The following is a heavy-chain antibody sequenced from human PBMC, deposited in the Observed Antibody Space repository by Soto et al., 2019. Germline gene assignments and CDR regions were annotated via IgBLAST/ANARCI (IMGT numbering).Heavy chain of an antibody. D-gene: IGHD2-15*01. J-gene: IGHJ5*02. V-gene: IGHV1-18*01. CDR3: AREGCSGGSCYLAYPNWFXP. CDR2: ISAYNGNT. CDR1: GYTFTIYC. Sequence: ASVKGSCKASGYTFTIYCISWVRQAPGQGLEWMGWISAYNGNTNYAQKLQGRVTMTTDTSTSTAYMELRSLRSDDTAVYYCAREGCSGGSCYLAYPNWFXPWGQGTLVXVSS.